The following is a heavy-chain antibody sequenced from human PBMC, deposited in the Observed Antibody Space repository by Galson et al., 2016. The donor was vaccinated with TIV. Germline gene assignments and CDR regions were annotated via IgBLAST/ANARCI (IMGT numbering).Heavy chain of an antibody. D-gene: IGHD5-18*01. V-gene: IGHV5-51*03. CDR3: ARAPGYSGYSYGYFDS. CDR1: RYSFTSNW. CDR2: MYPAGSDI. Sequence: QSGAEVKKPGESLKISCQVSRYSFTSNWIAWVRQMPGKGLAWMGIMYPAGSDIRYSPSFQGQVTMSADESISTAYLQWSSLKASDSAIYFGARAPGYSGYSYGYFDSWGQGTRVTVSS. J-gene: IGHJ4*02.